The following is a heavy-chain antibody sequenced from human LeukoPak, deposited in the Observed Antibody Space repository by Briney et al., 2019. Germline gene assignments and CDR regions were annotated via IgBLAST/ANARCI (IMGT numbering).Heavy chain of an antibody. Sequence: TSETLSLTCTVSGGSISSSSYYWGWIRQPPGKGLEWIGSIYYSGSTYYNPSLKSRVTISVDTSKNQFSLMLSSVTAADTAVYYCARDYYDFWSGYYLVFDYWGQGTLVTVSS. D-gene: IGHD3-3*01. V-gene: IGHV4-39*01. CDR1: GGSISSSSYY. CDR2: IYYSGST. CDR3: ARDYYDFWSGYYLVFDY. J-gene: IGHJ4*02.